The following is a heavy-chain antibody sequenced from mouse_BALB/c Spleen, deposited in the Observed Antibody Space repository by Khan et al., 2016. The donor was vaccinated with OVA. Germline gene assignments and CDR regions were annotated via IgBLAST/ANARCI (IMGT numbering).Heavy chain of an antibody. CDR3: APAGTGDYFDY. CDR2: IDPANDNS. CDR1: GFNIKDTH. V-gene: IGHV14-3*02. D-gene: IGHD4-1*01. J-gene: IGHJ2*01. Sequence: VQLQQSGAELVKPGASVKLSCTASGFNIKDTHMHWVKQRPEQGLEWIGRIDPANDNSKYDPRFPGKATITADTSSNPAYLHLSSLTSEDTAVYYCAPAGTGDYFDYWGQGTTRTVSS.